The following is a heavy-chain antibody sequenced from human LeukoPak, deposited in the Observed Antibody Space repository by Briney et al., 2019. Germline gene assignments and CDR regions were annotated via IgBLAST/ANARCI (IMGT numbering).Heavy chain of an antibody. CDR3: ARDPPGLQRDDSSGYDPIDY. V-gene: IGHV3-48*04. Sequence: PGGSLRLSCAASGFTFSSYSMNWVRQAPGKGLEWVSYISSSSSTIYYADSVKGRFTISRDNAKNSLYLQMNSLRAEDTAVYYCARDPPGLQRDDSSGYDPIDYWGQGTLVTVSS. J-gene: IGHJ4*02. D-gene: IGHD3-22*01. CDR2: ISSSSSTI. CDR1: GFTFSSYS.